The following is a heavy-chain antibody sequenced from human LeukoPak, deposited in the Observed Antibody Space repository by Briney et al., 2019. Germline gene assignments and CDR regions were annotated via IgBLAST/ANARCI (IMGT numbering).Heavy chain of an antibody. D-gene: IGHD6-13*01. J-gene: IGHJ4*02. V-gene: IGHV5-51*01. Sequence: GESLKISCKGSGYSFTSHWIAWVRQMPGKGLEWMGIIYPGDSDTRYRPSFEGQVTISADKSISTAYLQWSSLKTSDTAMYYCATLSVAGTKQIDYWGQGTLVTVSS. CDR3: ATLSVAGTKQIDY. CDR1: GYSFTSHW. CDR2: IYPGDSDT.